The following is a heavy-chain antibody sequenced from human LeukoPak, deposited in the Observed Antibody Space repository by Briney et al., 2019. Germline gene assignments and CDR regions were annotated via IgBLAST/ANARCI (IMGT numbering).Heavy chain of an antibody. V-gene: IGHV3-30-3*01. CDR3: AREGNAFDI. CDR2: ISYDGSNK. Sequence: GGSLRLSCAASGFTFSSYAMHWVRQAPGKGLEWVAVISYDGSNKYYADSVKGRFTISRDNSKNTLYLQMNSLRAEDTAVYYCAREGNAFDIWGQGTMVTVSS. CDR1: GFTFSSYA. D-gene: IGHD3-10*01. J-gene: IGHJ3*02.